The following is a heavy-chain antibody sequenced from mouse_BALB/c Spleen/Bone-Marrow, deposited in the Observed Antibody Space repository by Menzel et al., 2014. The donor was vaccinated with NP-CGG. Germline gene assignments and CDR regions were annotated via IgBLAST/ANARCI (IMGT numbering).Heavy chain of an antibody. CDR2: ISDGGNYT. D-gene: IGHD3-3*01. J-gene: IGHJ4*01. V-gene: IGHV5-4*02. Sequence: EVQRAESGGGLVKPGGSLKLSCAASGFTFSDYYMYWVRQTPEKRLEWVATISDGGNYTYYPDSVKGRFTISRDNAKNNLYLQMSSLKSEDTAMYYCAGTWEAMDYWGQGTSVTVSS. CDR3: AGTWEAMDY. CDR1: GFTFSDYY.